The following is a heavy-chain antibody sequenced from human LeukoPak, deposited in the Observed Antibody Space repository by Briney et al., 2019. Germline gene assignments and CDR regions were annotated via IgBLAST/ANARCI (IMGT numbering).Heavy chain of an antibody. Sequence: ASVKVSCKASGYTFTSYGISWVRQAPGQGLEWMGWISAYNGNTNYAQKVQGRVTMTTDTSTSTACMELRSLRSDDTAVYYCARDPRSRQPSYDAFDIWGQGTMVTVSS. CDR3: ARDPRSRQPSYDAFDI. J-gene: IGHJ3*02. V-gene: IGHV1-18*01. CDR2: ISAYNGNT. D-gene: IGHD1-1*01. CDR1: GYTFTSYG.